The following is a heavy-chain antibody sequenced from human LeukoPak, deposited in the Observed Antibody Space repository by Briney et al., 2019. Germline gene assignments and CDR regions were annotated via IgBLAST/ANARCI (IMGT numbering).Heavy chain of an antibody. CDR1: GFTFSSYA. J-gene: IGHJ5*02. D-gene: IGHD3-10*01. Sequence: GRSLRLSCAASGFTFSSYAMHWVRQAPGKGLEWVAVISYDGSNKYYADSVKGRFTISRDNSKNTLYLQMNSLRAEDTAVYYCARDPYGSGSYYWFDPWGQGTLVTVSS. CDR2: ISYDGSNK. V-gene: IGHV3-30-3*01. CDR3: ARDPYGSGSYYWFDP.